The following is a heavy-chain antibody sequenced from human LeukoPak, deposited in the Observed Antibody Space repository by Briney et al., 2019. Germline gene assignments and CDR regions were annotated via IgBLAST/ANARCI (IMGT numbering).Heavy chain of an antibody. D-gene: IGHD3-10*01. CDR3: ARHRRQSYYGGSPDV. Sequence: PSETLSLTCAVYGGSFSGYYWSWIRQPPGKGLEWIGEINHSGSTNYNPSLKSRVTISVDTSKNQFSLKLSSVTAADTAVYYCARHRRQSYYGGSPDVRGKGTTVTISS. CDR2: INHSGST. V-gene: IGHV4-34*01. J-gene: IGHJ6*04. CDR1: GGSFSGYY.